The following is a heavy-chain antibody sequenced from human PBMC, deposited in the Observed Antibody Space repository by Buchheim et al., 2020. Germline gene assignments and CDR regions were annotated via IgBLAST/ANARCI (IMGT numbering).Heavy chain of an antibody. J-gene: IGHJ5*02. V-gene: IGHV5-51*01. D-gene: IGHD6-13*01. Sequence: EMQLVQSGAEVKKPGESLKISCKGSGYSFSNYWIGWVRQMPGKGLESMGVIYPGDSDVRYSPSFQGQVTISADKSISTAYLQWSSLKASDTAIYYCARGLAAAAANNWFDPWGQGTL. CDR1: GYSFSNYW. CDR3: ARGLAAAAANNWFDP. CDR2: IYPGDSDV.